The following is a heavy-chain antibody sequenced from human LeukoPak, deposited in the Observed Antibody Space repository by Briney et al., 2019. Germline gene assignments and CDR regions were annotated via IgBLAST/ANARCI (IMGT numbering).Heavy chain of an antibody. CDR3: ASLGLIAVAGTDDY. CDR2: ISSSGSTI. CDR1: GFTFSSYG. J-gene: IGHJ4*02. V-gene: IGHV3-11*01. D-gene: IGHD6-19*01. Sequence: PGGTLRLSCAASGFTFSSYGMSWVRQAPGKGLEWVSYISSSGSTIYYADSVKGRFTISRDNAKNSLYLQMNSLRAEDTAVYYCASLGLIAVAGTDDYWGQGTLVTVSS.